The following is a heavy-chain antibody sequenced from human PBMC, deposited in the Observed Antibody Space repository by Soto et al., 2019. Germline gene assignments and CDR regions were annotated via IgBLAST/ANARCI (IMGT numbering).Heavy chain of an antibody. D-gene: IGHD3-3*01. J-gene: IGHJ4*02. V-gene: IGHV3-48*02. CDR3: ARQNEGFWSGYYCFDY. CDR1: GFTFSNAW. Sequence: PGGSLRLSCAASGFTFSNAWMSWVRQAPGKGLEWVSYISSSSSTIYYADSVKGRFTISRDNAKNSLYLQMNSLRDEDTAVYYCARQNEGFWSGYYCFDYWGQGTLVTVSS. CDR2: ISSSSSTI.